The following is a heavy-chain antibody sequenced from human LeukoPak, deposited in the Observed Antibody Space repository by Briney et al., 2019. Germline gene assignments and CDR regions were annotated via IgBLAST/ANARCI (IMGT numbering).Heavy chain of an antibody. Sequence: GGSLRLSCTASGFSFSDAWMSWVRQAPGKGLDWAGRIKSKTAGGTTDYAAPVKGRFTISRDDSKNTLYLQMNSLKTEDTAVYYCARRIVTAGGWFDPWGQGTLVTVSS. J-gene: IGHJ5*02. CDR1: GFSFSDAW. V-gene: IGHV3-15*01. D-gene: IGHD6-13*01. CDR3: ARRIVTAGGWFDP. CDR2: IKSKTAGGTT.